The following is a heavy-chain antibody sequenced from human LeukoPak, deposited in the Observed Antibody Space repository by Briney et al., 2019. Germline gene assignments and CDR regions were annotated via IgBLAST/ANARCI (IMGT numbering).Heavy chain of an antibody. CDR3: ARAPPYSSASWGYYGMDV. CDR2: IGIAGDT. Sequence: GGSLRLSCAASGFTFSSYDMHWVRQTIGKGLEWVSSIGIAGDTYYPGSVTGRFTISRENAKNSLYHQMNSLRAGDTAVYYCARAPPYSSASWGYYGMDVWGQGTTVTVSS. V-gene: IGHV3-13*01. J-gene: IGHJ6*02. D-gene: IGHD6-6*01. CDR1: GFTFSSYD.